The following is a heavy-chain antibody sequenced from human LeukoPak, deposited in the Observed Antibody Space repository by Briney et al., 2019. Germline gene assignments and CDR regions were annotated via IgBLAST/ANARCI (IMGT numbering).Heavy chain of an antibody. J-gene: IGHJ4*02. CDR1: GYTFTSYA. CDR2: INAGNGNA. CDR3: ARAYCSSTSCCSPFDY. V-gene: IGHV1-3*01. D-gene: IGHD2-2*01. Sequence: ASVKVSCKASGYTFTSYAMHWVRQAPGQRLEWMGWINAGNGNAKYSQKFQGRVTITRDTSASTAYMELSSLRSEDTAVYYCARAYCSSTSCCSPFDYWGQGTLVTVSS.